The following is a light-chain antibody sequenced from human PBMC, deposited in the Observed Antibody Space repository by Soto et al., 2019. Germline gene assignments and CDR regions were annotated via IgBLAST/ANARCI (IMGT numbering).Light chain of an antibody. CDR3: QQYGSSPEK. J-gene: IGKJ1*01. Sequence: IVLTQSPGTLSLSPGERATLSCRASQSVSSSYLAWYQQKPGQAPRLLIYDASSRATGIPDRFSGSGSGTDFTLTISRLEPEDFAVYYCQQYGSSPEKFGQGTKVEIK. CDR2: DAS. V-gene: IGKV3-20*01. CDR1: QSVSSSY.